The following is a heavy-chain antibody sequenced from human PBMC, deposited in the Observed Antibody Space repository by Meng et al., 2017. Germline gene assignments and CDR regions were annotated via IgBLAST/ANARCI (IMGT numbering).Heavy chain of an antibody. CDR3: ARSHVLLWFGEDLDY. V-gene: IGHV1-3*01. Sequence: HVQLVQSGAEVKKSEAAVKASCKASGYPFTSYAMHWVRQAPGQRLEWMGWINAGNGNTKYSQKFQGRVTITRDTSASTAYMELSSLRSEDTAVYYCARSHVLLWFGEDLDYWGQGTLVTVSS. D-gene: IGHD3-10*01. CDR1: GYPFTSYA. J-gene: IGHJ4*02. CDR2: INAGNGNT.